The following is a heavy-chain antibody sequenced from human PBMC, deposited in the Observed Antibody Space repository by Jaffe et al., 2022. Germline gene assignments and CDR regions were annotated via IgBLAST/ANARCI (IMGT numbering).Heavy chain of an antibody. CDR3: AKGGPMVRGIISIDYFDY. D-gene: IGHD3-10*01. V-gene: IGHV3-30*02. J-gene: IGHJ4*02. CDR2: IRYDGSNK. Sequence: QVQLVESGGGVVQPGGSLRLSCAASGFTFSSYGMHWVRQAPGKGLEWVAFIRYDGSNKYYADSVKGRFTISRDNSKNTLYLQMNSLRAEDTAVYYCAKGGPMVRGIISIDYFDYWGQGTLVTVSS. CDR1: GFTFSSYG.